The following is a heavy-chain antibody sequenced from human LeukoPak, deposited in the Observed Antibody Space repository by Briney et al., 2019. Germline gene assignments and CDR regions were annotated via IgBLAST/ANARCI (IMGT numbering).Heavy chain of an antibody. V-gene: IGHV3-30*18. CDR1: GFTFSNYA. D-gene: IGHD1-26*01. J-gene: IGHJ6*02. CDR3: AKDQKWEVYYYYYGMDV. CDR2: ISYDGRNK. Sequence: PGGSLRLSCVASGFTFSNYAMSWVRQAPGKGLEGVTVISYDGRNKYYADSVKGRFTISRDNSKNTLYLQMNSLRAEDTAVYYCAKDQKWEVYYYYYGMDVWGQGTTVTVSS.